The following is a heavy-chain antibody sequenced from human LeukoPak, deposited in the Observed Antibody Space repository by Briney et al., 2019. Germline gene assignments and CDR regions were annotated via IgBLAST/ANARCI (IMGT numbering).Heavy chain of an antibody. J-gene: IGHJ4*02. V-gene: IGHV1-2*06. CDR2: INPNSGGT. CDR1: GYTFTGYY. D-gene: IGHD3-22*01. Sequence: GASVKVSCXASGYTFTGYYMHWVRQAPRQGLEWMGRINPNSGGTNYAQKSQGRVTMTRDTSFNTAYMDLSRLRSDDTAVYYCARGRNSVYYFNVVAPYYFDYWGQGTLVTVSS. CDR3: ARGRNSVYYFNVVAPYYFDY.